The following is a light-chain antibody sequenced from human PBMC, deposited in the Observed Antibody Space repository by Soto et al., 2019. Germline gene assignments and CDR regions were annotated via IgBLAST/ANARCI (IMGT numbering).Light chain of an antibody. V-gene: IGLV1-44*01. CDR2: SNN. CDR1: SSNIGSNT. Sequence: QSVLTQPPSASGTPGQRGTISCSGSSSNIGSNTVNWYQQLPGTAPKLLIYSNNQRPSGDPDRFSCSKSGTSASLAISGLQSEDEADYYCAAWDDSLNGAYVFGTGTKLTVL. J-gene: IGLJ1*01. CDR3: AAWDDSLNGAYV.